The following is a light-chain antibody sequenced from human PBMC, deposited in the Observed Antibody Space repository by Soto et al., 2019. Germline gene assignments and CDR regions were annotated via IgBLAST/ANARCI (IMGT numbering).Light chain of an antibody. CDR1: SSNIGSNY. CDR3: AAWDDSLRGV. J-gene: IGLJ2*01. V-gene: IGLV1-47*01. CDR2: RNN. Sequence: QPVLTQPPSASGTPGQRVTISCSGSSSNIGSNYVYWYQQLPGTAPKLLIYRNNQRPSGVPDRFSGSKSGTSAFLAISGLRSEDEADYYCAAWDDSLRGVFGGGTKLTVL.